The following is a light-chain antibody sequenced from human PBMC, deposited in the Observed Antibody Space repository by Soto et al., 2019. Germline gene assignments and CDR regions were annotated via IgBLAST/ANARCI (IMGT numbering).Light chain of an antibody. CDR3: QAWDSSTVV. J-gene: IGLJ2*01. Sequence: SYELTQPPSVSVSPGQTASITCSGDKLGDKYACWYQQKPGQSPVLVIFQDNKRPSGIPERFSGSNSGNTATLTISGTQAMDEDDYSCQAWDSSTVVFGGGTQLTVL. V-gene: IGLV3-1*01. CDR1: KLGDKY. CDR2: QDN.